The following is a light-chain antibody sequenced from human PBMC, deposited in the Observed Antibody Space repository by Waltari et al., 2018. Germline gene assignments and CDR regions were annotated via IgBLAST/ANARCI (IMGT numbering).Light chain of an antibody. Sequence: DIVMTQSPDSLAVSLGEGATITCKSSQTVLYIPNKKNYLAWDQQKPGHPPKLIIYWASTRESGVPDRFSGSGSETNFTLTITSLQTEDVAVYYCQQYFTRPWTFGQGTKVEIK. J-gene: IGKJ1*01. CDR2: WAS. CDR1: QTVLYIPNKKNY. CDR3: QQYFTRPWT. V-gene: IGKV4-1*01.